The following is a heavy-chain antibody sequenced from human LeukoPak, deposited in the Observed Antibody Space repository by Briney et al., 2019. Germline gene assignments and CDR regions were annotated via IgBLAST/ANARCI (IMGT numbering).Heavy chain of an antibody. CDR3: ARGDTMIVGEFDY. CDR1: GFTFDDYA. CDR2: ISGDGGRS. D-gene: IGHD3-22*01. J-gene: IGHJ4*02. V-gene: IGHV3-43*02. Sequence: GGTVRLFCAASGFTFDDYAMHWVREAPGRGWKEVSLISGDGGRSYYADSVKGRFSISRDNSKNSLYLQMNSLRTEDTALYYCARGDTMIVGEFDYWCQGTLVTVSS.